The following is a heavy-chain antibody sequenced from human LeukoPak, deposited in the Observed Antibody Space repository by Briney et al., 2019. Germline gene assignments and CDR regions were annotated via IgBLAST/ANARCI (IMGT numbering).Heavy chain of an antibody. D-gene: IGHD3-16*01. CDR2: IYTGGNT. Sequence: GGSLRLSCAVSGFTVSSIYMSWVRQAPGKGLEWVSIIYTGGNTYYADSVKGRFTISRDNSKNTLYLEMNSLRDEDTAVYFCVRDSYATSWGQGTLVTVSS. J-gene: IGHJ5*02. CDR1: GFTVSSIY. CDR3: VRDSYATS. V-gene: IGHV3-66*01.